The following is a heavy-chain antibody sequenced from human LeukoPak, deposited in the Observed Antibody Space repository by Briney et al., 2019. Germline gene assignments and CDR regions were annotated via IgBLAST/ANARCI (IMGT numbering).Heavy chain of an antibody. J-gene: IGHJ3*02. CDR3: ARDSPPNYSDSSGYYSDAFDI. Sequence: ASVKLSCKASGYTFTSYGISWVRQAPGQGLEWMGWISAYNGNTNYAQKVQGRVTMTTDTSTSTAYMELRGLRSDDTAVYYCARDSPPNYSDSSGYYSDAFDIWGQGTMVTVSS. CDR1: GYTFTSYG. CDR2: ISAYNGNT. D-gene: IGHD3-22*01. V-gene: IGHV1-18*01.